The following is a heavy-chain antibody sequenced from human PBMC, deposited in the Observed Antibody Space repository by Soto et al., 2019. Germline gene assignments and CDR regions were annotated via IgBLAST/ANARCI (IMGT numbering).Heavy chain of an antibody. D-gene: IGHD3-16*01. CDR2: IHPSGDTP. Sequence: QVQLVQSGAEVKEPGASVKVSCKASGFTFQNYHMHWVRQAPGQGLEWMGIIHPSGDTPTYAQNCQGRLAMTRDPSTSTAYMELSSLTSEDTAVYYCAKDLWGSWTVDYWGQGTLITVSS. CDR3: AKDLWGSWTVDY. V-gene: IGHV1-46*02. CDR1: GFTFQNYH. J-gene: IGHJ4*02.